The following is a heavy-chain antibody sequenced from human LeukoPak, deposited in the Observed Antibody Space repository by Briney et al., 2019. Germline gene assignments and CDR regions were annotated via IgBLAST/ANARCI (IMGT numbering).Heavy chain of an antibody. CDR3: ARGLHESYYYYYYMDV. V-gene: IGHV3-64*01. CDR1: GFTFSSYA. J-gene: IGHJ6*03. Sequence: GGSLRLSCAASGFTFSSYAMHWVRQAPGKGLEYVSAISSNGGSTYYANSVKGRFTISRDNSKNTMYLQMGSLRAEDMAVYYCARGLHESYYYYYYMDVWGKGTTVTVSS. CDR2: ISSNGGST.